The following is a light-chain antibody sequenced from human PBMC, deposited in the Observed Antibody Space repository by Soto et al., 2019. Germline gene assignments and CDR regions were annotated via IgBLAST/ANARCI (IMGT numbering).Light chain of an antibody. Sequence: EIVMTQSPATLSVSPVERATLSCRASQSLSSNLAWYQQKPGQAPRLLIYGASTRATGIPARFSGGGSGTEFPLTISSLQPDDFANYHCQHYNSYSEAFAQGNKV. CDR1: QSLSSN. CDR3: QHYNSYSEA. V-gene: IGKV3-15*01. J-gene: IGKJ1*01. CDR2: GAS.